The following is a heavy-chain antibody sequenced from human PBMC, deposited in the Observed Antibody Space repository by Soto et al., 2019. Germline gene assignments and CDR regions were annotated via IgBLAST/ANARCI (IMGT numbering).Heavy chain of an antibody. CDR3: CGGYCSGGSCYSYGMDV. Sequence: PSETLSLTCTVSGGSISSGGYYWSWIRQHPGKGLEWIGCIYYSGSTYYNPSLKSRVTISVDTSKNQVSLKLSSVTAADTAVYYCCGGYCSGGSCYSYGMDVWGQGTTVTVSS. CDR1: GGSISSGGYY. D-gene: IGHD2-15*01. CDR2: IYYSGST. V-gene: IGHV4-31*03. J-gene: IGHJ6*02.